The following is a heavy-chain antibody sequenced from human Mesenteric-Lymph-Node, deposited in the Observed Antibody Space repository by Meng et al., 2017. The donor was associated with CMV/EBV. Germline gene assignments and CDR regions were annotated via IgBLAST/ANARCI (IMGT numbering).Heavy chain of an antibody. J-gene: IGHJ5*02. CDR3: ARAARVRGLVITPDNWFDP. D-gene: IGHD3-10*01. Sequence: FNSYDINWTRQATGQGLEWMGWMNPKSGDTGYAQEFQGRVTMTRDTSITTAYMELSSLRSEDTAVYFCARAARVRGLVITPDNWFDPWGQGTLVTVSS. V-gene: IGHV1-8*01. CDR2: MNPKSGDT. CDR1: FNSYD.